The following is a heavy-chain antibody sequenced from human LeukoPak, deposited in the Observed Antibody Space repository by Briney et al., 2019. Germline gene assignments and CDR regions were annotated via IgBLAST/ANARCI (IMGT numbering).Heavy chain of an antibody. CDR2: ISSSGSTI. CDR1: GFTFSSYE. D-gene: IGHD2-21*02. CDR3: AKDRLVTAITPFDY. J-gene: IGHJ4*02. Sequence: GGSLRLSCAASGFTFSSYEMNWVRQAPGKGLEWVSYISSSGSTIYYADSVKGRFTISRDNAKNSLYLQMNSLRAEDTAVYYCAKDRLVTAITPFDYWGQGTLVTVSS. V-gene: IGHV3-48*03.